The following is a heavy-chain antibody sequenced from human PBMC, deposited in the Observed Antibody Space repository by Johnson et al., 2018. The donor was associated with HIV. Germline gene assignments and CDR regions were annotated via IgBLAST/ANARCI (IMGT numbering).Heavy chain of an antibody. V-gene: IGHV3-30-3*01. J-gene: IGHJ3*02. D-gene: IGHD3-16*01. CDR3: ARDRYYGLAWGWAFDI. CDR2: ISFDGNNK. Sequence: QVQLVESGGGVVQPGRSLRLSCAASGFTFSSYAMHWVRQAPGKGLEWVAVISFDGNNKYYADSVKGRFTILRDNSKNKLYLQTNSLRAEDTAVFYCARDRYYGLAWGWAFDIWGQGTMVTVSS. CDR1: GFTFSSYA.